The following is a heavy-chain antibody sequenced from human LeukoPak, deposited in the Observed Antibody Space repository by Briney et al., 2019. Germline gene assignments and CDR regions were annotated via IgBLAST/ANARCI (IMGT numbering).Heavy chain of an antibody. Sequence: PSETLSLTCTVSGGSISSYYWSWIRQPPGKGLEWIGSIYHSGSTYYNPSLKSRVTISVDTSKNQFSLKLSSVTAADTAVYYCARDRVATTFDYWGQGTLVTVSS. V-gene: IGHV4-38-2*02. CDR2: IYHSGST. J-gene: IGHJ4*02. CDR1: GGSISSYY. CDR3: ARDRVATTFDY. D-gene: IGHD5-12*01.